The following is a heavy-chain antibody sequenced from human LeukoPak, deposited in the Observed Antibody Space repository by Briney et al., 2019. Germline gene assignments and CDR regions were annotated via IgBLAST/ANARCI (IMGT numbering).Heavy chain of an antibody. CDR1: GFMFTSYS. CDR2: ISSPSTSI. Sequence: GGSLRLSCAASGFMFTSYSMNWVRQAPGKGLEWVAYISSPSTSIYYVDSVKGRFTISRDNAKNSLYLQMNSLRDEDTAVYYRARESYWGSSGKGFDCWGQGTLVTVSS. D-gene: IGHD7-27*01. V-gene: IGHV3-48*02. CDR3: ARESYWGSSGKGFDC. J-gene: IGHJ4*02.